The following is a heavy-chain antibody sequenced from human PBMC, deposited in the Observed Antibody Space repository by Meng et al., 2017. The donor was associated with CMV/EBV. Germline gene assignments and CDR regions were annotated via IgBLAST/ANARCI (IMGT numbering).Heavy chain of an antibody. Sequence: GGSLRLSCAASGFTFSSYAMHWVRQAPGKGLEWVAVISYDGSNKYYADSVKGRFTISRDNSKNTLHLQMNSLRAEDTAVYYCARDLGITIFGVVIDYYDYGMDVWGQGTTVTVSS. J-gene: IGHJ6*02. CDR3: ARDLGITIFGVVIDYYDYGMDV. D-gene: IGHD3-3*01. CDR2: ISYDGSNK. CDR1: GFTFSSYA. V-gene: IGHV3-30*04.